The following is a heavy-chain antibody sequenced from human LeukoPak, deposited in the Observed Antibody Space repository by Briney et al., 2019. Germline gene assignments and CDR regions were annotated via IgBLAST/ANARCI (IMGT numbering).Heavy chain of an antibody. CDR3: PRQTIGVCVSGACLSNYYSGMDV. CDR1: GGSISDYY. J-gene: IGHJ6*02. V-gene: IGHV4-59*08. CDR2: LYYSGSYNSNSGST. D-gene: IGHD2-21*02. Sequence: SETLSLTCTVSGGSISDYYWSWLRQPPGEGLEWIGYLYYSGSYNSNSGSTNYSPSLKSRVTISVDTSKNQFSLKVSSVTVADTPLYYCPRQTIGVCVSGACLSNYYSGMDVWGQGTTVTVSS.